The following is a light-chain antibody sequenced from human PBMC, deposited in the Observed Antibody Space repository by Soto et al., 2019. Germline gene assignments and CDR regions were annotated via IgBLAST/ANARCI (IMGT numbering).Light chain of an antibody. J-gene: IGLJ1*01. CDR1: SSNIGINT. Sequence: QSVLTQPPSASGTPGQRVTLSCSGSSSNIGINTVNWYQQVPGTAPKLLIYTDNQRPSGVPDRFSGSKSGTSASLAISGLQSEDEADYYCAAWDDSLNGLYVFGTGTKVTVL. V-gene: IGLV1-44*01. CDR2: TDN. CDR3: AAWDDSLNGLYV.